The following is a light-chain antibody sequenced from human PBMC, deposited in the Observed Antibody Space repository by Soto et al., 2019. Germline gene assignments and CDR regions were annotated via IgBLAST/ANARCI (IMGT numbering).Light chain of an antibody. CDR3: QHRSIWPA. J-gene: IGKJ5*01. Sequence: EIVLRQAPATLCFSRGERATLSCRASQSVNSYLAWYQQKPGQAPRLLISDASNRATGIPARFSGSGSGTDFTLTISSLEPEDFAVYYCQHRSIWPAFGQGTRLEIK. CDR1: QSVNSY. CDR2: DAS. V-gene: IGKV3-11*01.